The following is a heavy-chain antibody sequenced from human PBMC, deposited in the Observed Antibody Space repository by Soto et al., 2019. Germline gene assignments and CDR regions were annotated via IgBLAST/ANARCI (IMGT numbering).Heavy chain of an antibody. Sequence: EVQLVESGGGLGQSGGSLRLSCAASGFTFSSYWMSWVRQGPGKGPEWVANIKQDGSEKYYVDSVKGRFTISRDNAKNSLYLQMTSPRAEDTAVYHCAKSLSAIPGDSWGQGTLVTVSS. CDR3: AKSLSAIPGDS. D-gene: IGHD2-2*01. CDR2: IKQDGSEK. V-gene: IGHV3-7*05. CDR1: GFTFSSYW. J-gene: IGHJ4*02.